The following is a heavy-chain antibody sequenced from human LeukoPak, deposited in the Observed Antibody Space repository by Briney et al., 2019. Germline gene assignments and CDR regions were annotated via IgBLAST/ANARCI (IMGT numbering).Heavy chain of an antibody. CDR3: ASNSSSSGFDY. CDR1: GDSVSSNSVA. CDR2: TYYRSKWYN. Sequence: SQTLSLTCAISGDSVSSNSVAWNWIRPSPPRGLEWLGRTYYRSKWYNDYAVSVQSRITINPDTSKNQFSLQLNSVTPEDTAVYYCASNSSSSGFDYWGQGTLVTVSS. D-gene: IGHD6-6*01. J-gene: IGHJ4*02. V-gene: IGHV6-1*01.